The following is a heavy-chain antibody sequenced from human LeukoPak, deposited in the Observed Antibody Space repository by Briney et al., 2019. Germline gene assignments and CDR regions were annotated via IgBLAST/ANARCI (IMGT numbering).Heavy chain of an antibody. D-gene: IGHD3-10*01. Sequence: GGSLRLSCAASGFSFITYNMNWVRQAPGKGLEWVSSISSTSSYIYYADSVKGRFTISRDNAKNSLYLQMNTLRAEDTAVYYCARDLVWFGEPKGYYNYMDVWGKGTTVTVSS. CDR2: ISSTSSYI. V-gene: IGHV3-21*01. CDR1: GFSFITYN. J-gene: IGHJ6*03. CDR3: ARDLVWFGEPKGYYNYMDV.